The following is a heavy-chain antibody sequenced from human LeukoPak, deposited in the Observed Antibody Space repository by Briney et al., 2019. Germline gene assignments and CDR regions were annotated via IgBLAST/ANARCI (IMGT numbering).Heavy chain of an antibody. CDR1: GYTFTGYY. V-gene: IGHV1-2*02. Sequence: ASVKVSCKASGYTFTGYYMHWGRQATGQGLECMRWINPNSGGTNYAQKFQGRVTMTRDTSISTAYMELSRLRSDDTAVYYCARDVESCGGDCYSSFDYWGQGTLVTVSS. CDR2: INPNSGGT. D-gene: IGHD2-21*02. J-gene: IGHJ4*02. CDR3: ARDVESCGGDCYSSFDY.